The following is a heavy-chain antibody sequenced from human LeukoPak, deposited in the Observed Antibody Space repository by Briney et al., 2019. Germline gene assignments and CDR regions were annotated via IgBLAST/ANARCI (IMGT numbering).Heavy chain of an antibody. V-gene: IGHV3-23*01. CDR2: ISGSGGST. CDR3: ARAGSRAYYYYYYMDV. D-gene: IGHD2-2*01. Sequence: GGSLRLSCAASGFTFSSYAMSWVRQAPGKGLEWVSGISGSGGSTYYADSVKGRFTISRDNSKNTLYLQMNSLRAEDTAVYYCARAGSRAYYYYYYMDVWGKGTTVTVSS. J-gene: IGHJ6*03. CDR1: GFTFSSYA.